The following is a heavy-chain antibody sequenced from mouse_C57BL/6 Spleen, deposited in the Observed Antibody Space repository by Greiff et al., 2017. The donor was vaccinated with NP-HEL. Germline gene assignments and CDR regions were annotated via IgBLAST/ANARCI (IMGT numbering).Heavy chain of an antibody. CDR1: GFTFSSYG. D-gene: IGHD1-1*01. CDR3: ARQGVTTVVATESAMDY. J-gene: IGHJ4*01. V-gene: IGHV5-6*01. CDR2: ISSGGSYT. Sequence: EVMLVESGGDLVKPGGSLKLSCAASGFTFSSYGMSWVRQTPDKRLEWVATISSGGSYTYYPDSVKGRFTISRDNAKNTLYLQMSSLKSEDTAMYYCARQGVTTVVATESAMDYWGQGTSVTVSS.